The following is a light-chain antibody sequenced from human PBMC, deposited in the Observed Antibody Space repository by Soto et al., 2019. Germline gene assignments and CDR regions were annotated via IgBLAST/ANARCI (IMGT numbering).Light chain of an antibody. J-gene: IGLJ1*01. CDR2: NNN. Sequence: QAVVTQPPSASGTPGQRVTISCSGSSSNIGSNTVNWYQQLPGTAPKLLIYNNNQRPSGVPDRFSGSKSGTSASLAISGLQSEDEADYYCAAWDDSLIGLVFGTGTKVTVL. V-gene: IGLV1-44*01. CDR1: SSNIGSNT. CDR3: AAWDDSLIGLV.